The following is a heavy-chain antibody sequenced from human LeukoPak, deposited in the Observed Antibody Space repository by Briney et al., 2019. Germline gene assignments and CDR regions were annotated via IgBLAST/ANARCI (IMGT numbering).Heavy chain of an antibody. CDR1: GFTFDDYA. CDR2: ISWNSGSI. D-gene: IGHD6-6*01. J-gene: IGHJ4*02. Sequence: TGGSLRLSCAASGFTFDDYAMHWVRQAPGKGLEWVSGISWNSGSIGYADSVKGRFTISRDNAKNSLYLQTNSLRAEDMALYYCAKGGYSISFRFDYWGQGTLVIVSS. V-gene: IGHV3-9*03. CDR3: AKGGYSISFRFDY.